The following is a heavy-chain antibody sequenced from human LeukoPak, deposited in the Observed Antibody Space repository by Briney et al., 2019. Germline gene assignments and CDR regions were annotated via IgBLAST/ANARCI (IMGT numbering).Heavy chain of an antibody. J-gene: IGHJ3*02. D-gene: IGHD4-17*01. CDR3: ARDTVTTTLGAFDI. CDR1: GFTFSSYE. Sequence: GGSLRLSCAASGFTFSSYEMNWVRQAPGKGLEWVSYISSSGSTIYYADSVKGRFTISRDNSKNTLYLQMNSLRAEDTAVYYCARDTVTTTLGAFDIWGQGTMVTVSS. V-gene: IGHV3-48*03. CDR2: ISSSGSTI.